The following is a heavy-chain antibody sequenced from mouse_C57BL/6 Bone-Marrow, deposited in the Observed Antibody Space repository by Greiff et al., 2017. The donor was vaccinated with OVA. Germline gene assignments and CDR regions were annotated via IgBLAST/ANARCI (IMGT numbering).Heavy chain of an antibody. D-gene: IGHD1-1*01. CDR1: GFNIKNTY. Sequence: VQLQQSVAELVRPGASVKLSCTASGFNIKNTYMHWVKQRPEQGLEWIGRIDPANDNTKYAPKFQGKATMTADTSSNTAYLQLSSLSSEDTAVDFCARVNFGSSFYAMDYWGQGTSVTVSS. CDR2: IDPANDNT. CDR3: ARVNFGSSFYAMDY. J-gene: IGHJ4*01. V-gene: IGHV14-3*01.